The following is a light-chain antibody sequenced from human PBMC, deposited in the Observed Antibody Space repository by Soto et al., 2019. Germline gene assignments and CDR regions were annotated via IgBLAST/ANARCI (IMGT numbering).Light chain of an antibody. CDR2: KAS. CDR1: QSIDSW. J-gene: IGKJ1*01. V-gene: IGKV1-5*03. CDR3: QQYNSYSSGT. Sequence: DILMTQSPSTLSASVGDRVTITCRASQSIDSWLAWYQQKPGKAPNLLIYKASSLESGVPSRFSGSGSGTEFTLTISSLQPDDFATYYCQQYNSYSSGTFGQGTKVDIK.